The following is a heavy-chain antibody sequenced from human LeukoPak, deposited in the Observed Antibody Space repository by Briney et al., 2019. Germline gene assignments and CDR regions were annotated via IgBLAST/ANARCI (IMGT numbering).Heavy chain of an antibody. J-gene: IGHJ4*02. Sequence: GGSLRLPCAASGFTFSSHVMYWVRQAPGKGLEWVSAISESGGSTYYPDSVKGRFTISRDNSKNTLYLQMNSLRADDTAVYYCARRLAQTKGFDYWGQGILVTVSS. CDR3: ARRLAQTKGFDY. D-gene: IGHD2-21*01. CDR2: ISESGGST. CDR1: GFTFSSHV. V-gene: IGHV3-23*01.